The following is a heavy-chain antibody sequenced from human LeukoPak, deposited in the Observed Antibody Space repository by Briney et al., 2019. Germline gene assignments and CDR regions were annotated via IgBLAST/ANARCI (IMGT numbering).Heavy chain of an antibody. J-gene: IGHJ5*02. CDR3: AKAHSSGWYPWFDP. CDR2: ISYDGSNK. D-gene: IGHD6-19*01. Sequence: GGSLRLSCAASGFTFSSYAMSWVRQAPGKGLEWVAVISYDGSNKYYADSVKGRFTISRDNSKNTLYLQMNSLRAEDTAVYYCAKAHSSGWYPWFDPWGQGTLVTVSS. V-gene: IGHV3-30*18. CDR1: GFTFSSYA.